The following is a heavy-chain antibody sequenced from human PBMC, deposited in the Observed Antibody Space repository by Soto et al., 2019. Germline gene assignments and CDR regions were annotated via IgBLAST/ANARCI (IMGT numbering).Heavy chain of an antibody. CDR2: ISWNSGSI. CDR3: AKDMGFSNTWEHNWFHP. Sequence: PGGSLRLSCAASGFTFDDYAMHWVRQAPGKGLEWVSGISWNSGSIGYADSVKGRFTISRDNAKNSLYLQMNSLRAEDTALYYCAKDMGFSNTWEHNWFHPWGQGTLVTVSS. J-gene: IGHJ5*02. CDR1: GFTFDDYA. D-gene: IGHD6-13*01. V-gene: IGHV3-9*01.